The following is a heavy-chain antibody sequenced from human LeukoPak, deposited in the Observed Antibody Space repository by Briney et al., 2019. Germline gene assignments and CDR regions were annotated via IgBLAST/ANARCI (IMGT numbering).Heavy chain of an antibody. CDR1: GFPFSDYS. CDR3: ARDYKYAFDN. Sequence: PGGSLRLCCAASGFPFSDYSMNWVRQAPGKGLEWISYVGIDSGNTYYADSVKGRFTISADKAKNSLVLQMNSLRVEDTAVYYCARDYKYAFDNWGQGTLVTVSS. CDR2: VGIDSGNT. V-gene: IGHV3-48*01. J-gene: IGHJ4*02. D-gene: IGHD5-24*01.